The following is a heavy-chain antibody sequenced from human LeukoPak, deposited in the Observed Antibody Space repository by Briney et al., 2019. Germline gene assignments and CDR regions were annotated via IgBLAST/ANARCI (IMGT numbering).Heavy chain of an antibody. CDR3: ARDQAAAGYYYYYGMDV. CDR1: GFTFSSYA. Sequence: GGSLRLSCAASGFTFSSYAMHWVRQAPGKGLEWVAVISYDGSNKYYANSVKGRFTISRDNSKNTVYLQMNSLRAEDTAVYYCARDQAAAGYYYYYGMDVWGQGTTVTVSS. CDR2: ISYDGSNK. D-gene: IGHD6-13*01. J-gene: IGHJ6*02. V-gene: IGHV3-30*14.